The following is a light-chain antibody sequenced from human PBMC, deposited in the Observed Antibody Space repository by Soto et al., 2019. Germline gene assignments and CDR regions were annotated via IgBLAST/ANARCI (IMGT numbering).Light chain of an antibody. J-gene: IGKJ4*01. CDR2: GAS. CDR3: QEYNSY. V-gene: IGKV3-20*01. CDR1: QSVSSSY. Sequence: EIVLTQSPGTLSLSPGERATLSCRASQSVSSSYLAWYQQKPGQAPRLLIYGASSRATGIPDRFSGSGFGTEFTLTISSLQPDDSGTYYCQEYNSYFGGGTKVEI.